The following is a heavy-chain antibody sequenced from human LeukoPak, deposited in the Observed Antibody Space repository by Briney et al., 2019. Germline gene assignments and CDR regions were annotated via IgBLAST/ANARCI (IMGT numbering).Heavy chain of an antibody. CDR1: GFTFSSYA. D-gene: IGHD3-3*01. CDR3: ARASYYDFWSGYLMGWFDP. J-gene: IGHJ5*02. V-gene: IGHV3-23*01. CDR2: ISGSGGST. Sequence: GGSLRLSCAASGFTFSSYAMSWVRQAPGKGLEWVSAISGSGGSTYYADSVKGRFTISRDNAKNSLYLQMNSLRAEDTAVYYCARASYYDFWSGYLMGWFDPWGQGTLVTVSS.